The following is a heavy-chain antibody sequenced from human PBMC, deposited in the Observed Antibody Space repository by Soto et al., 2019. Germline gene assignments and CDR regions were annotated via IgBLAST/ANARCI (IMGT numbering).Heavy chain of an antibody. CDR2: ISYDGSNK. J-gene: IGHJ4*02. Sequence: GGSLRLSCAASGFTFSSYGMHWVRQAPGKGLEWVAVISYDGSNKYYADSVKGRFTISRDNSKNTLYLQMNSLRAEDTAVYYCAKPRTTVTNHFDYWGQGTLVTVSS. V-gene: IGHV3-30*18. CDR1: GFTFSSYG. D-gene: IGHD4-4*01. CDR3: AKPRTTVTNHFDY.